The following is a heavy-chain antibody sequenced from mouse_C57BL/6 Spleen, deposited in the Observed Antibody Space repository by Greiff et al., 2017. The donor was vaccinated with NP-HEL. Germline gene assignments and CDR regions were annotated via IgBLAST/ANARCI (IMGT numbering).Heavy chain of an antibody. J-gene: IGHJ1*03. CDR2: ISSGGDYI. CDR1: GFTFSSYA. Sequence: EVKLVESGEGLVKPGGSLKLSCAASGFTFSSYAMSWVRQTPEKRLEWVAYISSGGDYIYYADTVKGRFTISRDNARNTLYLQMSSLKSEDTAMYYCTRVLYYGSSYWYFDVWGTGTTVTVSS. CDR3: TRVLYYGSSYWYFDV. V-gene: IGHV5-9-1*02. D-gene: IGHD1-1*01.